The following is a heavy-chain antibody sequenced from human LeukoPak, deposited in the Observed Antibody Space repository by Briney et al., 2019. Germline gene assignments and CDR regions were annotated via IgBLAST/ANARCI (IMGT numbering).Heavy chain of an antibody. V-gene: IGHV1-2*02. CDR3: ARDLKRRYYYGLGY. J-gene: IGHJ4*02. D-gene: IGHD3-10*01. CDR2: INPNSGGT. Sequence: ASVKVSCKASGYTFTGYYMHWVRQAPGQGLEWMGWINPNSGGTNYAQKFQGRVTMTRDTSISTAYMELSRLRSDDTAMYYCARDLKRRYYYGLGYWGQGTLVTVSS. CDR1: GYTFTGYY.